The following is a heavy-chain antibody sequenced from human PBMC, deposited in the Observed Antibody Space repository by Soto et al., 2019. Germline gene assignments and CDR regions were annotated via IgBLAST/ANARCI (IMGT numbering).Heavy chain of an antibody. Sequence: EVQLLESGGGLVQPGGSLRLSCAASGFTFSSYAMSWVRQAPGKGLEWVSAISGSGGSTYYADSVKGRFTISRDNSKNTLYLQMNSLRAEDTAVNYCAKAPYDFWSGDSPLDFDYWGQVTLVTVSS. CDR1: GFTFSSYA. J-gene: IGHJ4*02. D-gene: IGHD3-3*01. CDR2: ISGSGGST. V-gene: IGHV3-23*01. CDR3: AKAPYDFWSGDSPLDFDY.